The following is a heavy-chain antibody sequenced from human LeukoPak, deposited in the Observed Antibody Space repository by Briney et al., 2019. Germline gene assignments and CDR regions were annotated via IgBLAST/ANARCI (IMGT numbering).Heavy chain of an antibody. V-gene: IGHV3-23*01. CDR3: AKTLWKAGATDYFDY. Sequence: GGSLRLSCAASGFALKNYAMTWVRQAPGKDLQWVSNVNDNGGQRHYADSVKGRFTISRDNSKNTLFLQMDSLRAEDTAVYYCAKTLWKAGATDYFDYWGHGILVTVSS. D-gene: IGHD1-26*01. CDR1: GFALKNYA. CDR2: VNDNGGQR. J-gene: IGHJ4*01.